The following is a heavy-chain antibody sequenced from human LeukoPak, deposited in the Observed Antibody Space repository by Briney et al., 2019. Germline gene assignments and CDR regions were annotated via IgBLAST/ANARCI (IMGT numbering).Heavy chain of an antibody. D-gene: IGHD2-2*02. J-gene: IGHJ4*02. CDR2: INSDGSTP. V-gene: IGHV3-74*01. CDR3: TRVAIYFTPPDY. Sequence: GGSLRLSCAAPGFTFSNYWMHRVRQAPGKGLVWVSHINSDGSTPSYADSVKGRFTISRDNAKNTLYLQMNSLRAEDTAVYYCTRVAIYFTPPDYWGQGTLVTVSS. CDR1: GFTFSNYW.